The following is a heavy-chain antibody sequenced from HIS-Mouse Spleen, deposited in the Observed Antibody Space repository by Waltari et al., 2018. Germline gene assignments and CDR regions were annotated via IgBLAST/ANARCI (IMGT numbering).Heavy chain of an antibody. Sequence: QVQLQQWGAGLLKPSETLSLTCAVYGGSFRGYYWSGIRQPPGKGLEWIGEINHSGSTNYNPSLKSRVTISVDTSKNQFSLKLSSVTAADTAVYYCARGALRGSYYWGEYFQHWGQGTLVTVSS. D-gene: IGHD1-26*01. J-gene: IGHJ1*01. V-gene: IGHV4-34*01. CDR2: INHSGST. CDR3: ARGALRGSYYWGEYFQH. CDR1: GGSFRGYY.